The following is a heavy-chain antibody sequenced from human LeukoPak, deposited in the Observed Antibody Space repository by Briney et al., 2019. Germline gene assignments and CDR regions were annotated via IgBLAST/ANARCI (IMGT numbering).Heavy chain of an antibody. V-gene: IGHV1-46*01. CDR3: ARDHFDSSGYYYLLGYFEH. J-gene: IGHJ1*01. CDR1: GYTFTNYY. D-gene: IGHD3-22*01. Sequence: ASVKVSCKPSGYTFTNYYVHWVRQAPGHRLKWMGIIKPSGGGTSYALKFQGRVTMTRDTSTSTAYMELSSLRSEDTAVYYCARDHFDSSGYYYLLGYFEHWGQGTLVTVSS. CDR2: IKPSGGGT.